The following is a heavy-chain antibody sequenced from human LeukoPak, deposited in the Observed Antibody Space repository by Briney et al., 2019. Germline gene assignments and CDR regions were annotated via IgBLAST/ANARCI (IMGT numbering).Heavy chain of an antibody. CDR3: ARGHW. CDR1: GGSISSYF. V-gene: IGHV4-34*01. CDR2: INHSGST. J-gene: IGHJ4*02. Sequence: SETLSLTCTVFGGSISSYFWTWIRQPPGKGLEWIGEINHSGSTNYNPSLKSRVTISVDTSKNQFSLKLSSVTAADTAVYYCARGHWWGQGTLVTVSS.